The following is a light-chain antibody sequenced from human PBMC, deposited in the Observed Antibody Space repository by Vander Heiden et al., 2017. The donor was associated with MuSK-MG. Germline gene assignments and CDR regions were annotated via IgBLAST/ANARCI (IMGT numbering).Light chain of an antibody. CDR2: DAS. Sequence: EIVLTQSPATLSLSPGERATLSCRASQSVSSSLAWYQQKPGQAPRLLIYDASNRAAGIPVRFSGSGSGTDFTLTISSLEPEDFAVYYCQQRTNWPELTFGGGTKVEIK. V-gene: IGKV3-11*01. CDR3: QQRTNWPELT. CDR1: QSVSSS. J-gene: IGKJ4*01.